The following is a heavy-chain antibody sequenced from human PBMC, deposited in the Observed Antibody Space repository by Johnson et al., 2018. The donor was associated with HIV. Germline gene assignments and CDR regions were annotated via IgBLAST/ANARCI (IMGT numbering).Heavy chain of an antibody. CDR3: TTLLQFLEWNIYDAFDI. CDR1: GFTFSNAW. V-gene: IGHV3-15*01. J-gene: IGHJ3*02. D-gene: IGHD3-3*01. Sequence: EVQLVESGGGLVKPGGSLRLSCAASGFTFSNAWMSWVRQAPGKGLEWVGRIKKKSAGETTDYAAPVKGRFTIPRDDSKNTMYLQMNSLKTEDTAVYYCTTLLQFLEWNIYDAFDIWGQGTMVTVSS. CDR2: IKKKSAGETT.